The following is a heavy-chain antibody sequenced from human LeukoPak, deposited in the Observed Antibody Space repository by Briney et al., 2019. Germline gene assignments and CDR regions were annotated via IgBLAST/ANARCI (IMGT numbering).Heavy chain of an antibody. CDR3: ARDPDYYDSSGYGQFDY. V-gene: IGHV3-30-3*01. J-gene: IGHJ4*02. CDR2: ISYDGSNK. Sequence: PGGSLRLSCAASGFTFSSYAMHWVRQAPGMGLEWVAVISYDGSNKYYADSVKGRFTISRDNSKNTLYLQMNSLRAEDTAVYYCARDPDYYDSSGYGQFDYWGQGTLVTVSS. D-gene: IGHD3-22*01. CDR1: GFTFSSYA.